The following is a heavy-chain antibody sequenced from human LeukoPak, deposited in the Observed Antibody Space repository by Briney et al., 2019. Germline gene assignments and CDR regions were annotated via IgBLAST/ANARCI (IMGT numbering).Heavy chain of an antibody. J-gene: IGHJ5*02. CDR1: GYTFTSYY. D-gene: IGHD6-13*01. CDR3: AREKAGYSSSWYLNENWFDP. V-gene: IGHV1-46*01. CDR2: INPSGGST. Sequence: GASVKVSCKASGYTFTSYYMHWVRQAPGQGLEWMGIINPSGGSTSYAQKFQGRVTMTRDTSTSTVYMELSSLRSEDTAVYYCAREKAGYSSSWYLNENWFDPWGQGTLVTVSS.